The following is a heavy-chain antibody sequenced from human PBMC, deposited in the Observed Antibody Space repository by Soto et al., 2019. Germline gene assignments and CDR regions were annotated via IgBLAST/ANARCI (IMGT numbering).Heavy chain of an antibody. CDR1: GYTLTALS. CDR3: ATRAHGDCLDY. D-gene: IGHD4-17*01. Sequence: ASVQVSCTVSGYTLTALSLPWARQATGTGLEWMGGVDPEDGETSYAQKFHGRVTMTEDTSTDTAYMELSSLRSGDTAVYYWATRAHGDCLDYCVQGTLVTAPQ. V-gene: IGHV1-24*01. J-gene: IGHJ4*02. CDR2: VDPEDGET.